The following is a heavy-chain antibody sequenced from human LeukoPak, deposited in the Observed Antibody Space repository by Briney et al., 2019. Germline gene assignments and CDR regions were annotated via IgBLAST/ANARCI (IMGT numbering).Heavy chain of an antibody. V-gene: IGHV3-53*01. J-gene: IGHJ4*02. Sequence: GGSLRLSCAASGFTVSSNYMSWVRQAPGKGLEWVSVIYSGGSTYYADSVKGRFTISRDNSKNTLYLQMNSLRAEDTAVYYCAREEQQLAYFDYWGQGTLVTVSS. CDR1: GFTVSSNY. CDR3: AREEQQLAYFDY. CDR2: IYSGGST. D-gene: IGHD6-13*01.